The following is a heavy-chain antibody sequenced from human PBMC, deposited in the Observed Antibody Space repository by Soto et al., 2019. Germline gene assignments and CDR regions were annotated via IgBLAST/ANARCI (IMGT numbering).Heavy chain of an antibody. J-gene: IGHJ4*01. V-gene: IGHV3-53*01. Sequence: GSLRLSGAVSGFTGRRPQMSCVRQAPGKGLQWVSVIYSAGITYYANAVKGRFTISRDISENKIFLELNGLTVDDTAVYYCARAREPEYSSSIFFDYWGRATVVTVSS. CDR2: IYSAGIT. CDR3: ARAREPEYSSSIFFDY. CDR1: GFTGRRPQ. D-gene: IGHD6-6*01.